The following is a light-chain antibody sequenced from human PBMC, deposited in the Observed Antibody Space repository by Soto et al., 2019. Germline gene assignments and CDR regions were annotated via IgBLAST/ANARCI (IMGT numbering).Light chain of an antibody. CDR2: SVS. J-gene: IGKJ1*01. CDR3: HQYGSSPWT. CDR1: QSVSSSS. V-gene: IGKV3-20*01. Sequence: EIVLTQSPGTLSSSPGERATLSCRASQSVSSSSLGWYQQKPGQAPRLLMHSVSSRATGIPDRFTGSGSGTHFTLNNSRLEPEDFAVYYCHQYGSSPWTFGQGTKVEIK.